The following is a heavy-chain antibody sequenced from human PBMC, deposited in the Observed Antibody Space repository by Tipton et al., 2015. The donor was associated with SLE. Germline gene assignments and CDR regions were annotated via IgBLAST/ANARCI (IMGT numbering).Heavy chain of an antibody. CDR2: ISYDGSNK. V-gene: IGHV3-30-3*01. CDR1: GFTFSSYA. J-gene: IGHJ4*02. CDR3: AKDTALTPYYFDY. Sequence: SLRLSCAASGFTFSSYAMHWVRQAPGKGLEWVAVISYDGSNKYYADSVKGRFTISRDNSKNTLYLQMNSLRAEDTAVYYCAKDTALTPYYFDYWGQGTLVTVSS.